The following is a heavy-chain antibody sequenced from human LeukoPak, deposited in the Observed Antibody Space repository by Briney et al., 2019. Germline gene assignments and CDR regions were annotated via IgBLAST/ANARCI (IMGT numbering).Heavy chain of an antibody. CDR2: ITSSSSYI. J-gene: IGHJ3*02. Sequence: PGGSLRLSCAASGFNFSTYSMNWVRQAPGKGLEWVSSITSSSSYIHYADSVKGRFTISRDNAKNSLYLQMNSLRAEDTAIYYCASYCSFTSCYNVDAFDIWGQGTMVTVSS. CDR1: GFNFSTYS. D-gene: IGHD2-2*02. CDR3: ASYCSFTSCYNVDAFDI. V-gene: IGHV3-21*01.